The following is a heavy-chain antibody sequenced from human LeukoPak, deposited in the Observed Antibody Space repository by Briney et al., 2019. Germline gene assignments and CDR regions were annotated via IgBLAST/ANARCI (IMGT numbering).Heavy chain of an antibody. Sequence: GGSLRLSCAASGFTFSGSAMHWVRQASGKGLEWVGRIRSKANSYATAYAASVKGRFTISRDDSKNTAYLQMNSLKTEDTAVYYCTRRGSIGYFQHWGQGTLVTVSS. CDR3: TRRGSIGYFQH. V-gene: IGHV3-73*01. J-gene: IGHJ1*01. CDR2: IRSKANSYAT. D-gene: IGHD3-16*01. CDR1: GFTFSGSA.